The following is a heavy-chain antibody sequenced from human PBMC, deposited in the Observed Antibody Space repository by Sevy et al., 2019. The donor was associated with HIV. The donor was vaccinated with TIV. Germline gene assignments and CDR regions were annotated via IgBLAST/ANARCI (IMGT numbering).Heavy chain of an antibody. CDR1: GGTFSSYA. CDR3: ARGGYYDSSGYYFYDAFDI. V-gene: IGHV1-69*04. D-gene: IGHD3-22*01. Sequence: ASVKVSCKASGGTFSSYAISWVRQAPGQGLEWMGRIIPILGIANYAQKFQGRVTITADKSTSTAYMELSSLRSEDTAVYYCARGGYYDSSGYYFYDAFDIWGQGTMVTVSS. CDR2: IIPILGIA. J-gene: IGHJ3*02.